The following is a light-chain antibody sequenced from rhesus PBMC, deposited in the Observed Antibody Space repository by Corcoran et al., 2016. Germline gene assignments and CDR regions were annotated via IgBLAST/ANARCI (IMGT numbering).Light chain of an antibody. CDR1: QSVSSS. J-gene: IGKJ1*01. Sequence: EIVMTQSPATLSLSPGERATLSCRASQSVSSSLAWYQQKPWQAPRLLINGVSSRATGIPDRFSGSGYGTDFTLTISSLEPEDVAVYYCLQHSNWPRTFGQGTKVAIK. CDR2: GVS. V-gene: IGKV3-24*01. CDR3: LQHSNWPRT.